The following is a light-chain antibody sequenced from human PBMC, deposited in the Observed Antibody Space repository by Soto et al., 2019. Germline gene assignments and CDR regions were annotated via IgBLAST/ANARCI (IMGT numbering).Light chain of an antibody. V-gene: IGKV3-20*01. CDR3: QQCGSSPWT. CDR1: QTITSTF. CDR2: TVS. Sequence: EIVLTQSPGTLSLSPGDTATLSCRASQTITSTFLAWYQQKPGQAPRLLIYTVSTRATGIPDRFAGSGSGTNFTLTISRLDPDDFAVYYCQQCGSSPWTFGQGTKVEIK. J-gene: IGKJ1*01.